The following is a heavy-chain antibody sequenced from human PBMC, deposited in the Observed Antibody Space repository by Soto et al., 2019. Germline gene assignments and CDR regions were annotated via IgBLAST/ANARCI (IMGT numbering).Heavy chain of an antibody. V-gene: IGHV4-30-4*01. J-gene: IGHJ1*01. Sequence: PSETLSLTCTVSGGSLSSDDYYWSWIRQAPGRGLEWSGYIPSSGSIYYNPSLKSRATMSIDTAGNQFSLKVSSVTVADTAVYYCARDLDGLHDDTSGPFPRPGWGQGTLVTVSS. D-gene: IGHD3-22*01. CDR2: IPSSGSI. CDR3: ARDLDGLHDDTSGPFPRPG. CDR1: GGSLSSDDYY.